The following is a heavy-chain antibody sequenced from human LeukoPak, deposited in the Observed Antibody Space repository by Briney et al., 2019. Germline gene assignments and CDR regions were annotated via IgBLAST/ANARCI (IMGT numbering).Heavy chain of an antibody. J-gene: IGHJ6*03. Sequence: SETLSLTCAVYGVSFSGYYWSWLRQPPGKGLEWIGEINHSGSTNYNPSLKSRVTISVDTSKNQFSLKLSSVTAADTAVYYCARNKRLQRHYYMDVWGKGTTVTVSS. V-gene: IGHV4-34*01. CDR2: INHSGST. D-gene: IGHD4-11*01. CDR3: ARNKRLQRHYYMDV. CDR1: GVSFSGYY.